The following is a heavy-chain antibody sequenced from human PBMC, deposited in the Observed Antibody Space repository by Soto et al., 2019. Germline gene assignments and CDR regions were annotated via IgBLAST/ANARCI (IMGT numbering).Heavy chain of an antibody. V-gene: IGHV3-23*01. J-gene: IGHJ4*02. CDR2: ISSGGST. CDR3: ATVFRSSNFNY. Sequence: GGSLRLSCAASGFTFRNYGMSWVRQAPGKGLEWVSAISSGGSTYYADSVKGRFTISRDNSKNTLYLQINSLTTEDTAVYYCATVFRSSNFNYWGQGTLVTAPQ. CDR1: GFTFRNYG. D-gene: IGHD3-10*02.